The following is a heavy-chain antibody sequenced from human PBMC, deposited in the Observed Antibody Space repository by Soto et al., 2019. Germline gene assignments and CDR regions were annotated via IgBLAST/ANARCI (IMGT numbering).Heavy chain of an antibody. CDR2: IRPIFGTA. V-gene: IGHV1-69*06. CDR3: ARGMRATGNFDY. J-gene: IGHJ4*02. Sequence: SVKVAGKASGGTFSSYAISWVRQAPGQGLEGMGGIRPIFGTASYAQKFQGRVTITADKSTSTAYMELSSLIAEDPAVYYCARGMRATGNFDYWGQGTLVTVSS. CDR1: GGTFSSYA. D-gene: IGHD2-8*01.